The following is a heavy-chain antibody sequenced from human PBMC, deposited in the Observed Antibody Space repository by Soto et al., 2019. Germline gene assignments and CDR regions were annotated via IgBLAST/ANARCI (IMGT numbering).Heavy chain of an antibody. V-gene: IGHV1-18*01. CDR3: ARDLAAGTCDY. J-gene: IGHJ4*02. D-gene: IGHD6-13*01. CDR1: GYTFTSYA. CDR2: ISAYNGNT. Sequence: QVQLVQSGAEVRKPGASVKVSCKASGYTFTSYAISWVRQAPGQGREWMGWISAYNGNTNYAQKLQGRVTMTTDTXXXXXXXXLRSXRSXXXXVXYCARDLAAGTCDYWGQGTLVTV.